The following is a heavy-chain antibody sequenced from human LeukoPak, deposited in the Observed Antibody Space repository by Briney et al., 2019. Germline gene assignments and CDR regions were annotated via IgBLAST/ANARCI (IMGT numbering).Heavy chain of an antibody. CDR1: GYTFTTYA. Sequence: VASVKVSCKASGYTFTTYAMHWVRQAPGQRLEWMGWINSGNGNTKYSQNFQGRVTITRDTSASTAYMELSSLRSEDTAVYYCARDRSGYLRGSFDYWGQGTLVTVSS. J-gene: IGHJ4*02. CDR2: INSGNGNT. D-gene: IGHD5-12*01. CDR3: ARDRSGYLRGSFDY. V-gene: IGHV1-3*01.